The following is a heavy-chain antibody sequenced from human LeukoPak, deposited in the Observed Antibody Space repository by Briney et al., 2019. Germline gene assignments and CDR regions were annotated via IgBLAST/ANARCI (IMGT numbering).Heavy chain of an antibody. CDR1: GFTFSSYW. D-gene: IGHD6-19*01. V-gene: IGHV3-7*01. Sequence: GGSVRLSCAASGFTFSSYWMSWVRQAPGKGLEWVANIKQDGSEEYYVDSVKGRFTVSRDNAKNSLYLQMNSLRAEDTAVYYCARLSTAVAGNDYWGQGTLVTVSS. CDR3: ARLSTAVAGNDY. CDR2: IKQDGSEE. J-gene: IGHJ4*02.